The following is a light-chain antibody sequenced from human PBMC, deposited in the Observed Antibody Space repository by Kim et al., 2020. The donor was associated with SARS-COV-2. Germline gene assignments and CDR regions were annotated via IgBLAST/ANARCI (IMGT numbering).Light chain of an antibody. J-gene: IGLJ3*02. CDR1: GCYLGGKS. V-gene: IGLV1-44*01. CDR2: SSN. Sequence: GGRVTMSCSGSGCYLGGKSVNWEQQLPGTATKILMYSSNQRPSGVPDRVSGDQSGTSASLAISGLQSDDGADYCCATWDDSLNGRVFGGGTQLSVL. CDR3: ATWDDSLNGRV.